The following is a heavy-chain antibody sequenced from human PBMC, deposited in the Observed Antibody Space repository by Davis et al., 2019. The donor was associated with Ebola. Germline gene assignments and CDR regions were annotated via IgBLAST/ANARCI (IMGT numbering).Heavy chain of an antibody. CDR3: ARVRNKQLVGSDY. Sequence: GESLKISCKGSGYSFTSYWISWVRQLPGKGLEWMGRIDPSDSYTNYRPSFQGHVTISADNSISTAYLQWSSLKASDTAMYYCARVRNKQLVGSDYWGQGTLVTVSS. J-gene: IGHJ4*02. V-gene: IGHV5-10-1*01. D-gene: IGHD6-6*01. CDR2: IDPSDSYT. CDR1: GYSFTSYW.